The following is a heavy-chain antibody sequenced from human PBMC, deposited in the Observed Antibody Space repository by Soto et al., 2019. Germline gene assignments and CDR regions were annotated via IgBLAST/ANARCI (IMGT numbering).Heavy chain of an antibody. CDR1: GDSVSSNSAA. CDR3: TRGSGSYYN. CDR2: TYYKSKWYY. V-gene: IGHV6-1*01. J-gene: IGHJ4*02. D-gene: IGHD3-10*01. Sequence: QVQLQQSGPRLVKPSQTLSLTCAISGDSVSSNSAAWNWIRQSPSRRLEWLGRTYYKSKWYYDYALSLKSLITINPDTSKNQFSLQLNSVTPEDTAVYYCTRGSGSYYNWGQGTLVTVSS.